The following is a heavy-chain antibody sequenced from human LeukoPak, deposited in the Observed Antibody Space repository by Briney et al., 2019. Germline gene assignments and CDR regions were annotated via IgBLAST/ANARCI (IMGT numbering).Heavy chain of an antibody. D-gene: IGHD6-19*01. V-gene: IGHV4-31*03. CDR3: ARLAGDRSPDY. CDR1: GGSISSGGYY. CDR2: IYHSGST. J-gene: IGHJ4*02. Sequence: SETLSLTCTVSGGSISSGGYYWSWIRQHPGKGLEWIGYIYHSGSTYYNPSLKSRVTISVDTSKNQFSLKLSSVTAADTAVYYCARLAGDRSPDYWGQGTLVTVSS.